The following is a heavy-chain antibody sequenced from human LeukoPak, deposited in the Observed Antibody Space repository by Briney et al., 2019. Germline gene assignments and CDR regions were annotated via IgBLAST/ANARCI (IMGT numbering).Heavy chain of an antibody. V-gene: IGHV1-69*04. Sequence: GSSVKVSCKASGGTFSSYAISWVRRAPGQGLEWMGRIIPILGIANYAQKFQGRVTITADKSTSTACMELSSLRSEDTAVYYCARDDRVSAFDIWGQGTMVTVSS. CDR1: GGTFSSYA. CDR2: IIPILGIA. D-gene: IGHD6-13*01. J-gene: IGHJ3*02. CDR3: ARDDRVSAFDI.